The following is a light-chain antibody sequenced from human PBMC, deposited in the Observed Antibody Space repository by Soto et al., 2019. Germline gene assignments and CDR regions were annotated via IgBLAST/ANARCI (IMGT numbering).Light chain of an antibody. V-gene: IGLV2-14*01. Sequence: QSALTQPASVSGSPGQSITISCTGTSSDVGGYNYVSWYQQHPGKPPKIMIYEVSNRPSGVSNRVSGSKSGNTASLTISGLQAEDEADYYCSSYTSSSTVVFGGGTKLTVL. CDR3: SSYTSSSTVV. CDR1: SSDVGGYNY. J-gene: IGLJ2*01. CDR2: EVS.